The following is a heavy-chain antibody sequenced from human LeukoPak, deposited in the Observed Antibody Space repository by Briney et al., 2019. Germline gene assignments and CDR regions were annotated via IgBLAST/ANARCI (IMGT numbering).Heavy chain of an antibody. J-gene: IGHJ4*02. CDR1: GDSISSYY. CDR2: ISYSGST. V-gene: IGHV4-59*08. D-gene: IGHD6-19*01. CDR3: ARHTKAVAATGPLAY. Sequence: SSETLCLTCGVSGDSISSYYWSWIRQPPGKGLEWIGHISYSGSTSYNSSIKSRVTLSVDTSTNQLSLRLTSVTAADTAVYFCARHTKAVAATGPLAYWGQGTLVTVSS.